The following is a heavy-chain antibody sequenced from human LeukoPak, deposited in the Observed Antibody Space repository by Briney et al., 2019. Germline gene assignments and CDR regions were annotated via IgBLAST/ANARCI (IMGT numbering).Heavy chain of an antibody. CDR1: GYTFTSYY. D-gene: IGHD3-22*01. Sequence: ASVKVSCKASGYTFTSYYMHWVRQAPGQGLEWMGIINPSGGSTSYAQKFQGRVTMTRDMSTSTVYMELSSLRSEDTAVCYCARDSPDSSGYFTYFDYWGQGTLVTVSS. CDR2: INPSGGST. V-gene: IGHV1-46*01. J-gene: IGHJ4*02. CDR3: ARDSPDSSGYFTYFDY.